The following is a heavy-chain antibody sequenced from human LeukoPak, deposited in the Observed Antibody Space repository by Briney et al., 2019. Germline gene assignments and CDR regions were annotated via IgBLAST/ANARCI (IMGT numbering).Heavy chain of an antibody. Sequence: PSETLSLTCTVPGGSISSSSYYWGWIRQPPGKGLEWIGSIYYSGSTYYNPSLKSRVTISVDTSKNQFSLKLSSVTAADTAVYYCARRYYYYGSGSYYKPASSFDYWGQGTLVTVSS. CDR3: ARRYYYYGSGSYYKPASSFDY. D-gene: IGHD3-10*01. J-gene: IGHJ4*02. V-gene: IGHV4-39*01. CDR2: IYYSGST. CDR1: GGSISSSSYY.